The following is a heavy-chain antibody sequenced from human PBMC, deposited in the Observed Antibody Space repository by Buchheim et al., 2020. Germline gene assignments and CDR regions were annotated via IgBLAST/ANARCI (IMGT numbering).Heavy chain of an antibody. D-gene: IGHD2-21*02. Sequence: QVQLVQSGAEVKKPGASVKVSCKASGYTFTSYYMHWVRQAPGQGLEWMGIINPSGGSTSYAQKFQGRVTMTRDTSTSTVYMELSSLRSEDTAVYYCARDILERGDLDCGGDCYDFVDYWGQGTL. CDR2: INPSGGST. V-gene: IGHV1-46*01. CDR1: GYTFTSYY. J-gene: IGHJ4*02. CDR3: ARDILERGDLDCGGDCYDFVDY.